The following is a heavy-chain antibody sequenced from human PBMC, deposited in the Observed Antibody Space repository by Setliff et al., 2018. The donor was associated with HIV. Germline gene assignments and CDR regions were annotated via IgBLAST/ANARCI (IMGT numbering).Heavy chain of an antibody. Sequence: GESLKISCAASGFSFSNYATTWVRQAPGKGLEWVSSISGSGDSAYYADSVRGRFTISRDFSNNTLYLQMNGLRAEDTALYYCAKDELFYYGSGNFYYWYFDFWGRGSLVTVSS. D-gene: IGHD3-10*01. V-gene: IGHV3-23*01. CDR1: GFSFSNYA. CDR2: ISGSGDSA. J-gene: IGHJ2*01. CDR3: AKDELFYYGSGNFYYWYFDF.